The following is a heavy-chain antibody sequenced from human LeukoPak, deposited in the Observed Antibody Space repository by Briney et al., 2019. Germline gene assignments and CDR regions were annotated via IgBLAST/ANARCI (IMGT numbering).Heavy chain of an antibody. CDR1: GYTFTSYA. Sequence: ASVKVSCKASGYTFTSYAMHWVRQAPGQRLEWMGWINAGNGNTKYSQKFQGRVTITRDTSASTAYMELGSLRSEDTAVYYCARDYGDYFIDYWGQGTLVTVSS. CDR3: ARDYGDYFIDY. CDR2: INAGNGNT. D-gene: IGHD4-17*01. J-gene: IGHJ4*02. V-gene: IGHV1-3*01.